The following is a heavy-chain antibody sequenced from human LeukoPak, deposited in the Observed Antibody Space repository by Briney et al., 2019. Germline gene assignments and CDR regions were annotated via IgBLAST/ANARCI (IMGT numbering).Heavy chain of an antibody. V-gene: IGHV4-39*07. J-gene: IGHJ5*02. Sequence: PSETLSLTCAVSGGSISSSSYYWGWIRQPPGKGLEWIGSIYYSGSTYYNPSLKSRVTISVDTSKNQFSLKLSSVTAADTAVYYCARGPDPFQLLYIWFDPWGQGTLVTVSS. CDR1: GGSISSSSYY. CDR3: ARGPDPFQLLYIWFDP. CDR2: IYYSGST. D-gene: IGHD2-2*02.